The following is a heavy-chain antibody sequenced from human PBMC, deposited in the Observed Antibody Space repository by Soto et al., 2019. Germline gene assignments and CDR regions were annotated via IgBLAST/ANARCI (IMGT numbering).Heavy chain of an antibody. CDR3: ARRSPRLLRDGYYFDY. Sequence: SETLSLTCTVSGGSISSSSYYWGLIRQPPGKGLEWIGSIYYSRSTYYNLSLKSRVTISVDTSKNQFSLKLSSVTAAATAVYYCARRSPRLLRDGYYFDYWGQGTLVTVSS. CDR1: GGSISSSSYY. V-gene: IGHV4-39*01. CDR2: IYYSRST. J-gene: IGHJ4*02. D-gene: IGHD3-22*01.